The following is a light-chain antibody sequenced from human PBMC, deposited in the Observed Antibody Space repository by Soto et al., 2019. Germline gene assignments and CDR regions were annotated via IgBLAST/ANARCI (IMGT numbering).Light chain of an antibody. V-gene: IGLV1-51*01. CDR3: GSWDSSLSAYV. J-gene: IGLJ1*01. CDR2: DDN. Sequence: QSVLTQPPSVSAAPGQKVTISRSGGSSNIGGNSVSWYQQLPGTAPKLLIYDDNKRPSGIPDRFSGSKSGTSATLGITGFQTGDEADYYCGSWDSSLSAYVLGTGTKV. CDR1: SSNIGGNS.